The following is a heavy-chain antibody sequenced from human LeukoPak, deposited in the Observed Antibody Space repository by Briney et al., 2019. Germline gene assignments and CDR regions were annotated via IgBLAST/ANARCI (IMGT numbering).Heavy chain of an antibody. CDR2: INPNSGGT. D-gene: IGHD4/OR15-4a*01. CDR3: ARPLLWWPQVGYFDY. J-gene: IGHJ4*02. V-gene: IGHV1-2*02. Sequence: ASVKVSCKASGYTFTGYYMHWVRQAPGQGLEWMGWINPNSGGTNYAQKFQGRVTMTRDTSISTDYMELSRLRSDDTAVYYCARPLLWWPQVGYFDYWGQGTLVTVSS. CDR1: GYTFTGYY.